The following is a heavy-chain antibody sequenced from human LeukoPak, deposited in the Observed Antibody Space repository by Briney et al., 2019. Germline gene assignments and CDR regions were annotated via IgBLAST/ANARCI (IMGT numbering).Heavy chain of an antibody. V-gene: IGHV1-46*01. Sequence: GASVKVSCKTSGYTFTSYYMHWVRQAPGQGLEWMGIINPSGGSTSYAQKFQGRVTMTRDTSTSTVYMELSSLRSEDTAVYYCARDSAGTTGIYSYYFGYWGQGTLVTVSS. D-gene: IGHD4-11*01. CDR2: INPSGGST. J-gene: IGHJ4*02. CDR3: ARDSAGTTGIYSYYFGY. CDR1: GYTFTSYY.